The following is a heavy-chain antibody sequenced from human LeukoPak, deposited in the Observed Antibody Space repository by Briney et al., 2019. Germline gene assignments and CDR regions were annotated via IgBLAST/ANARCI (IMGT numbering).Heavy chain of an antibody. CDR3: ARDKWELLPFDY. V-gene: IGHV3-21*01. Sequence: GGSLRLSCAASGFTFSSYAMSWVRQAPGKGLEWVSSISSSSSYIYYADSVKGRFTISRDNAKNSLYLQMNSLRAEDTAVYYCARDKWELLPFDYWGQGTLVTVSS. D-gene: IGHD1-26*01. CDR2: ISSSSSYI. CDR1: GFTFSSYA. J-gene: IGHJ4*02.